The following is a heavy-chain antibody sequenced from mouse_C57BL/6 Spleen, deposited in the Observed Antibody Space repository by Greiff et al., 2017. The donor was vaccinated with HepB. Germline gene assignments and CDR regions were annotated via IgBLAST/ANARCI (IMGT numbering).Heavy chain of an antibody. J-gene: IGHJ2*01. CDR2: ISYDGSN. CDR3: ARAGYSNPFDY. Sequence: EVQLQQSGPGLVKPSQSLSLTCSVTGYSITSGYYWNWIRQFPGNKLEWMGYISYDGSNNYNPSLKNRISITRDTSKNQFFLKLKSVTTEDTATYYCARAGYSNPFDYWGQGTTLTVSS. D-gene: IGHD2-5*01. CDR1: GYSITSGYY. V-gene: IGHV3-6*01.